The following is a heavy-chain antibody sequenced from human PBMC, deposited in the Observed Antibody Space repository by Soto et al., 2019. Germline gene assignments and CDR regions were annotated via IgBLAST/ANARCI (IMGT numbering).Heavy chain of an antibody. CDR1: GFTFSSYG. D-gene: IGHD3-3*01. CDR2: IWYDGSNK. CDR3: ARVGSSRITIFGVAPD. V-gene: IGHV3-33*01. Sequence: GGSLRLSCAASGFTFSSYGMHWVRRAPGKGLEWVAVIWYDGSNKYYADSVKGRFTISRDNSKNTLYLQMNSLRAEDTAVYYCARVGSSRITIFGVAPDWGQGTLVTVSS. J-gene: IGHJ4*02.